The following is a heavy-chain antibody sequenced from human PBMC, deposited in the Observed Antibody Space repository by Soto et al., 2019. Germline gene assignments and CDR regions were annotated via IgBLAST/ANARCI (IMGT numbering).Heavy chain of an antibody. Sequence: EVQLVESGGGLVQPGGSLRLSCTASGFTFSSYWMHWDRQAPGKGLVWVSRINSDGSTTTYADSVKGRFTISRDNAKNTLYLQMNSLRAEDAAVYYCARSLNSGSTFDPWGQGTLVTVSS. CDR3: ARSLNSGSTFDP. J-gene: IGHJ5*02. D-gene: IGHD6-6*01. V-gene: IGHV3-74*01. CDR1: GFTFSSYW. CDR2: INSDGSTT.